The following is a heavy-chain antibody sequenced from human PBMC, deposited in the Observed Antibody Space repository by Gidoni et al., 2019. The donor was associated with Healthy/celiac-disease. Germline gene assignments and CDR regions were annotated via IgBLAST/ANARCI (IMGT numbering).Heavy chain of an antibody. V-gene: IGHV4-39*01. Sequence: QLQLQESGPGLVKPSETLSLTCTVSGGSISSSSYYWGWIRQPPGKGLEWIGSIYYSGSTYYNPSLKSRVTISVDTSKNQFSLKLSSVTAADTAVYYCARPWAGGYDSIADFDYWGQGTLVTVSS. J-gene: IGHJ4*02. CDR3: ARPWAGGYDSIADFDY. D-gene: IGHD5-12*01. CDR1: GGSISSSSYY. CDR2: IYYSGST.